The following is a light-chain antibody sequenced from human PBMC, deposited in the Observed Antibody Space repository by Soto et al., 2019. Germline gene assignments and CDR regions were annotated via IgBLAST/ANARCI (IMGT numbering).Light chain of an antibody. CDR1: SGHSTYA. CDR3: LTWGTAIHDVV. V-gene: IGLV4-69*01. J-gene: IGLJ2*01. Sequence: QLVLTQSPSASASLGASVKLTCTLISGHSTYAIAWHQQQPEKGPRYLMKLNSDGSHSKGDGIPDRFSGSSSGAERHLTISSLQSEDEAHYYCLTWGTAIHDVVFGGGTKVTVL. CDR2: LNSDGSH.